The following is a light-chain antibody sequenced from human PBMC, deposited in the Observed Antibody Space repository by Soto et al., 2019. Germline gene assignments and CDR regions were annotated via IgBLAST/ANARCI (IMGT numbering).Light chain of an antibody. V-gene: IGKV1-39*01. J-gene: IGKJ3*01. CDR2: AAP. Sequence: DIQMTQSPSSLSASVGDRVTITCRASQSISDYLNWYQRKPGKAPRLLICAAPTLQSGVPSRFSGSGSGTDFTLTLSSLQPEDFASYSCQQSHNTPLFTFGPGTKVDIK. CDR1: QSISDY. CDR3: QQSHNTPLFT.